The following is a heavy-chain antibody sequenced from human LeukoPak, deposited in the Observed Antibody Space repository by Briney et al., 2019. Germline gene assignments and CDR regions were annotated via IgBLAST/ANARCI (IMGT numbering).Heavy chain of an antibody. Sequence: VNVSLKSSRGTYSSYAISGVRQAPAQGLAWMGGIIPIFGTANYAQKFQGRVTITTDESTSTAYMELSSLRSEDTAVYYCARSSGGSCYGCHWFDPWGQGTLVTVSS. J-gene: IGHJ5*02. D-gene: IGHD2-15*01. V-gene: IGHV1-69*13. CDR1: RGTYSSYA. CDR3: ARSSGGSCYGCHWFDP. CDR2: IIPIFGTA.